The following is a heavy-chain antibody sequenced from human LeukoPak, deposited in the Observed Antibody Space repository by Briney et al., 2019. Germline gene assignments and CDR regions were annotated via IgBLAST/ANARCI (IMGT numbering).Heavy chain of an antibody. CDR2: IYNSGST. D-gene: IGHD6-13*01. J-gene: IGHJ4*02. V-gene: IGHV4-61*01. Sequence: SETLSLTCTVSSGSISSGSYYWSWIRQPPGKGLEWIGYIYNSGSTNYNPSLKSRVTISLDTSKNQFSLKLSSVTAADTAVYYCARGVVAAAGRTFDFWGQGTLVTVSS. CDR1: SGSISSGSYY. CDR3: ARGVVAAAGRTFDF.